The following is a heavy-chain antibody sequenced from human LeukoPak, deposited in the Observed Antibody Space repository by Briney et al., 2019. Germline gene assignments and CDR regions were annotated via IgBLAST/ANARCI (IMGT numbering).Heavy chain of an antibody. V-gene: IGHV1-69*05. CDR3: ARTRAIAARHYYYYMDV. J-gene: IGHJ6*03. CDR2: IIPIFGTA. CDR1: GGTFSSYA. D-gene: IGHD6-6*01. Sequence: SVKVSCKASGGTFSSYAISWVRQAPGQGLEWTGGIIPIFGTANYAQKFQGRVTITTDESTSTAYMELSSLRSEDTAVYYCARTRAIAARHYYYYMDVWVKGTTVTVSS.